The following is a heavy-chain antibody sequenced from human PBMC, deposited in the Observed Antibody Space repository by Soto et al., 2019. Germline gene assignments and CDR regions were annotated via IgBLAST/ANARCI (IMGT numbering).Heavy chain of an antibody. CDR3: ARGHLTTVTTDPYYYYYYMDV. CDR2: INHRGST. CDR1: GGSFSGYY. D-gene: IGHD4-17*01. J-gene: IGHJ6*03. Sequence: SETLSLTCAVYGGSFSGYYWSWIRQPPGKGLEWIGEINHRGSTNYNPSLKSRVTISVDTSKNQFSLKLSSVTAADTAVYYCARGHLTTVTTDPYYYYYYMDVWGKGTTVTVSS. V-gene: IGHV4-34*01.